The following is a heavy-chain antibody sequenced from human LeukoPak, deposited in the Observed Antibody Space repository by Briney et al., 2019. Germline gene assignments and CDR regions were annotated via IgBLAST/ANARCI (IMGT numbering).Heavy chain of an antibody. J-gene: IGHJ4*02. CDR2: ISAYNGNT. CDR1: GYTFTRYG. D-gene: IGHD1-26*01. CDR3: ARDKVGSYFGYNY. Sequence: ASVKVSCKASGYTFTRYGSSWVRQAHAQSLEWMEWISAYNGNTNYAQKLQGRVTMTTDTSTSTAYMELRSLRSDDTAVYYCARDKVGSYFGYNYWGQGTLVTVSS. V-gene: IGHV1-18*01.